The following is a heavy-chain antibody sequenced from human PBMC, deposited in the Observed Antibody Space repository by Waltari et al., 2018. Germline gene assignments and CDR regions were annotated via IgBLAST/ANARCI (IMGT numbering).Heavy chain of an antibody. V-gene: IGHV1-69*01. Sequence: QVQLVQSGAEVKKPGSSVKVSCKASGGTFSSYAISWVRQAPGQGLEWMGGIIPIFGTANYAQKFQGRVTITADESTSTAYMELSSLRSEDTAVYYCASKTEDILTGYYGPYYYYYYGMDVWGQGTTVTVSS. D-gene: IGHD3-9*01. CDR3: ASKTEDILTGYYGPYYYYYYGMDV. CDR1: GGTFSSYA. CDR2: IIPIFGTA. J-gene: IGHJ6*02.